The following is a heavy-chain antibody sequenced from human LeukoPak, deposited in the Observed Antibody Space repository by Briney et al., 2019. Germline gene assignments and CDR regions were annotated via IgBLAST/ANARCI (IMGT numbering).Heavy chain of an antibody. Sequence: ASVTVSCKASGYTFTNYDINWVRQATGQGLEWMGWMNPNSGNTGYAQKFQGRVTMTRNTSISTAYMELSSLRSEDTAVYYCARGGRGRYYYGMDVWGQGTTVTVSS. CDR2: MNPNSGNT. CDR1: GYTFTNYD. V-gene: IGHV1-8*01. J-gene: IGHJ6*02. CDR3: ARGGRGRYYYGMDV.